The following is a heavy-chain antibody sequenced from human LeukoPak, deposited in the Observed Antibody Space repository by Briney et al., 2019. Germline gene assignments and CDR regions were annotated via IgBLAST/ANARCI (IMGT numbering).Heavy chain of an antibody. CDR3: ARDRIAAAGRASENYYYYYGMDV. V-gene: IGHV1-46*01. CDR2: INPSGGST. J-gene: IGHJ6*02. D-gene: IGHD6-13*01. CDR1: GYTFTSYY. Sequence: ASVKVSCKASGYTFTSYYMHWVRQATGQGLEWMGIINPSGGSTSYAQKFQGRVTMTRDTSTSTVYMELSSLRSEDTAVYYCARDRIAAAGRASENYYYYYGMDVWGQGTTVTVSS.